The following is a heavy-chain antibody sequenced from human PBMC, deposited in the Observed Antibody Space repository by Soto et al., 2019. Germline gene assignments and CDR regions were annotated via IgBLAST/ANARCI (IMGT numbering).Heavy chain of an antibody. J-gene: IGHJ6*02. CDR3: AREKKPKHYYYYGMDV. Sequence: ASVKVSCKASGGTFSSYAISWVRQAPGQGLEWMGGIIPIFGTANYAQKFQGRVTITADESTSTAYMELSSPRSEDTAVYYCAREKKPKHYYYYGMDVWGQGTTVTVSS. V-gene: IGHV1-69*13. CDR2: IIPIFGTA. CDR1: GGTFSSYA.